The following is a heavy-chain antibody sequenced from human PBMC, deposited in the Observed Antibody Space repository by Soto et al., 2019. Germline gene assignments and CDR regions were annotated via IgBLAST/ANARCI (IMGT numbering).Heavy chain of an antibody. CDR3: ARASLGTETTSWLDP. CDR2: ISAYNGDT. J-gene: IGHJ5*02. D-gene: IGHD4-4*01. V-gene: IGHV1-18*01. CDR1: GYRFTNYG. Sequence: QVQLVQSGAEVKKPGASVTVSCKASGYRFTNYGISWVRQAPGQGLEWVGWISAYNGDTNYAQKVQGRVTMTTDTATSTAYMELRSLRSDDTAMYYCARASLGTETTSWLDPWGQGTLVTVSS.